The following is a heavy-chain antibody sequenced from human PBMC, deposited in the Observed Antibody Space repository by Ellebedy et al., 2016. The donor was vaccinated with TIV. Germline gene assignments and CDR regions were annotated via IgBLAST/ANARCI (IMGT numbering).Heavy chain of an antibody. V-gene: IGHV4-59*08. CDR2: IYYSGST. CDR3: ARHGRDGYNDLDY. J-gene: IGHJ4*02. D-gene: IGHD5-24*01. Sequence: GKGLEWIGYIYYSGSTNYNPSLKSRVTISVDTSKNQFSLKLSSVTAADTAVYYCARHGRDGYNDLDYWGQGTLVTVSS.